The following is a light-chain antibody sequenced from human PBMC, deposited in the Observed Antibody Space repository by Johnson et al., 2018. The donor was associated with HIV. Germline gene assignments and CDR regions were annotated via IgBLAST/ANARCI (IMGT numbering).Light chain of an antibody. CDR2: DNN. J-gene: IGLJ1*01. Sequence: QAVLTQPPSVSAAPGQKVTIPCSGSSANIGKNYVSWYQQHPGTAPKLLIYDNNKRPSGIPDRFSGSKSGTAATLGLTGLQIGEEADYHCGTWDSSLSAFYVFGSGTKVTVL. CDR3: GTWDSSLSAFYV. V-gene: IGLV1-51*01. CDR1: SANIGKNY.